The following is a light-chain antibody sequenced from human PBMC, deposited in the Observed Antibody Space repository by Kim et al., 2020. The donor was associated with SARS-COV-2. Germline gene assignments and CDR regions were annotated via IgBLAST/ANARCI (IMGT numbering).Light chain of an antibody. Sequence: GKTEITSCTGSSGSSASNDVQWYQQRPSSAPTTVIYEDNQRPSGVPDRFSGSIDSSSNSASLTISGLKTEDEADYYCQAYDSSNWVFGGGTQLTVL. CDR2: EDN. CDR3: QAYDSSNWV. CDR1: SGSSASND. J-gene: IGLJ3*02. V-gene: IGLV6-57*02.